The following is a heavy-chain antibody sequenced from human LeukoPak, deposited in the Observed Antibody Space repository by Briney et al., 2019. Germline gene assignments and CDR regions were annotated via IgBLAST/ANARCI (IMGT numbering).Heavy chain of an antibody. CDR1: GGSISSYY. D-gene: IGHD3-9*01. CDR2: IYYSGST. J-gene: IGHJ5*02. Sequence: PSETLSLTCTVPGGSISSYYWSWIRQPPGKGLEWIGYIYYSGSTNYNPSLKSRVTISVDTSKNQFSLKLSSVTAADTVVYYCARGSRGYFDWLNWFDPWGQGTLVTVSS. V-gene: IGHV4-59*01. CDR3: ARGSRGYFDWLNWFDP.